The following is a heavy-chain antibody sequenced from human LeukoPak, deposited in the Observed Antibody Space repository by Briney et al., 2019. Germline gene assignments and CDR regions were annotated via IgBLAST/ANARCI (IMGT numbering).Heavy chain of an antibody. D-gene: IGHD3-10*01. CDR1: GGSFSGYY. V-gene: IGHV4-34*01. CDR2: INHSGST. CDR3: ATAYGSGSYYLFDY. J-gene: IGHJ4*02. Sequence: SETLSLTCAVYGGSFSGYYWSWIRQPPGKGLEWIGEINHSGSTNYNPSLKSRVTISVDTSKNKFSLKLSSVTAADTAVYYCATAYGSGSYYLFDYWGQGTLVTVSS.